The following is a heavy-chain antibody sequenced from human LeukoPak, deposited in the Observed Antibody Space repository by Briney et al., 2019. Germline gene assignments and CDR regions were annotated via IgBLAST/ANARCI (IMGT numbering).Heavy chain of an antibody. Sequence: PSETLSLTCTVSGGSISSSGYYWGWIRQPPGKGLEWIGSIYHSGSTYYNPSLKSRVTISVDTSKNQFSLKLSSVTAADTAVYYCARNYYGDYLPIGYYYYYYMDVWGKGTTVTVSS. CDR3: ARNYYGDYLPIGYYYYYYMDV. V-gene: IGHV4-39*01. CDR2: IYHSGST. CDR1: GGSISSSGYY. D-gene: IGHD4-17*01. J-gene: IGHJ6*03.